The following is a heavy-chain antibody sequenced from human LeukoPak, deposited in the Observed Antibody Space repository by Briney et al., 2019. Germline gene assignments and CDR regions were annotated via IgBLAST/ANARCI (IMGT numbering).Heavy chain of an antibody. CDR2: TYSGGGT. J-gene: IGHJ2*01. Sequence: PGGSLRLSCAASGFTFSTYWMFWVRQAPGKGLEWVSVTYSGGGTHYAESVKGRFTVSRENSKNTLYLQMKSLRAEDTAVYYCARDTKGWYFDLWGRGTLVTVSS. D-gene: IGHD1-1*01. CDR3: ARDTKGWYFDL. CDR1: GFTFSTYW. V-gene: IGHV3-66*01.